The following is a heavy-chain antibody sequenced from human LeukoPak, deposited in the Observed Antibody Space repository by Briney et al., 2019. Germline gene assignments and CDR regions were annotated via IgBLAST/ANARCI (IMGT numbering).Heavy chain of an antibody. CDR3: AKDYSSGLTGYFDY. D-gene: IGHD3-9*01. CDR2: IGAGGANT. Sequence: PGGSLRLSCAASGFTFSIYAMSWVRQAPGKGLEWVAGIGAGGANTKTADSVRGRFTTSRDNPKNTLYLQMNSLRAEDTAVYYCAKDYSSGLTGYFDYWGQGTLVIVSS. J-gene: IGHJ4*02. V-gene: IGHV3-23*01. CDR1: GFTFSIYA.